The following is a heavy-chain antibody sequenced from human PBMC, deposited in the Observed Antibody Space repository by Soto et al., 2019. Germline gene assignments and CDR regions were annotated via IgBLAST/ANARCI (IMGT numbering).Heavy chain of an antibody. CDR3: ARQIDYDSSGYYPFIDY. Sequence: LSLTCTVSGGCVSSSGYSGGWIRQPPGEGLEWIGSIYYSGSTYYNPSLKSQVTISVDTSKNQFSLKLSSVTAADTAVYYCARQIDYDSSGYYPFIDYWGQGTLVTVSS. CDR2: IYYSGST. J-gene: IGHJ4*02. D-gene: IGHD3-22*01. V-gene: IGHV4-39*01. CDR1: GGCVSSSGYS.